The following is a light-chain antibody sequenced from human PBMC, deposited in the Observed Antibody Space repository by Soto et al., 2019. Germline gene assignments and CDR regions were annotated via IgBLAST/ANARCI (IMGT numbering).Light chain of an antibody. CDR3: QSYDSTLSARYV. Sequence: QSVLTQPPSVSGAPGQRVTISCTGSSSNIGANYDVHWYQHRPGTAPKPLIFGNNNRPSGVPDRFSGSKSGTSASLAITGLQAEDEGDYYCQSYDSTLSARYVFGTGTKLTVL. CDR2: GNN. J-gene: IGLJ1*01. V-gene: IGLV1-40*01. CDR1: SSNIGANYD.